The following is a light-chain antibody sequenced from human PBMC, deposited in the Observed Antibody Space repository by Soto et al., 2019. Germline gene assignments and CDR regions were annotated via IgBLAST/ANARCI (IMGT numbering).Light chain of an antibody. V-gene: IGKV3-15*01. Sequence: EIVMTQSPATLSVSPGERATLSCRASQGISSALAWYQQKPGQAPRLLVYGASTRATGLPARFSGSGSGTEFTLNISSLQSVDLAVYYCQQYNNWPLTFGGGTKVEIK. J-gene: IGKJ4*01. CDR1: QGISSA. CDR3: QQYNNWPLT. CDR2: GAS.